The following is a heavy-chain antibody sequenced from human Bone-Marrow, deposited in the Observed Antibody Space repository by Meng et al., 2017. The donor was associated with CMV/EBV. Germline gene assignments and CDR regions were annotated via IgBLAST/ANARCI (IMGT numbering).Heavy chain of an antibody. CDR1: GFTVINSY. CDR2: ISGSGGST. D-gene: IGHD2-15*01. V-gene: IGHV3-23*01. J-gene: IGHJ4*02. CDR3: AKLDTGWSVDY. Sequence: GESLKISCAASGFTVINSYMSWVRQAPGKGLEWVSAISGSGGSTYYADSVKGRFTISRDNSKNTLYLQMNSLRAEDTAVYYCAKLDTGWSVDYWGQGTLVTVSS.